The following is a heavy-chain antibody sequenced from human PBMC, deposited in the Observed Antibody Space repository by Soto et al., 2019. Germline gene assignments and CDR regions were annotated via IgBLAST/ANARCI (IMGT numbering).Heavy chain of an antibody. D-gene: IGHD4-17*01. V-gene: IGHV4-31*03. CDR2: IYYSGST. Sequence: QVQLQESGPGLVKPSQTLSLTCTVSGGSISSGGYYWSWIRQHPGKGLEWIGYIYYSGSTYYNPSLKSRVTISVDTSKNPFSLKLSSVTAADTAVYYCARGVGTTVTAASWFDPWGQGTLVTVSS. CDR1: GGSISSGGYY. J-gene: IGHJ5*02. CDR3: ARGVGTTVTAASWFDP.